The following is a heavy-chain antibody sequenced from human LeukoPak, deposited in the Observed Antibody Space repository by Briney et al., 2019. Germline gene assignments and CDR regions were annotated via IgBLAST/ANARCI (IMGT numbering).Heavy chain of an antibody. D-gene: IGHD3-3*01. Sequence: GGSLRLSCAASGFSVSNNYLSWVRQPPGKGLEWVSVIHSGGRTKYADSVRDRFTISRDTAKKTVYLQMNSLRVDDTAAYYCARPGSASGYWVHWGQGTLVTVSS. CDR2: IHSGGRT. V-gene: IGHV3-66*01. CDR3: ARPGSASGYWVH. J-gene: IGHJ4*02. CDR1: GFSVSNNY.